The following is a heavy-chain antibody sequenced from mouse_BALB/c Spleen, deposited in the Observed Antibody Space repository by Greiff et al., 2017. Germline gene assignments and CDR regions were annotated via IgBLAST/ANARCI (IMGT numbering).Heavy chain of an antibody. J-gene: IGHJ1*01. CDR3: ARENYGYERYFDV. Sequence: QVQLQQSGPGLVAPSQSLSITCTVSGFSLTSYGVHWVRQPPGKGLELLGVLWAGGSTNYNSALMSRLSISKANSKSQVFLKMNSLQTDDTAMYYCARENYGYERYFDVWGAGTTVTVSS. CDR1: GFSLTSYG. V-gene: IGHV2-9*02. D-gene: IGHD2-2*01. CDR2: LWAGGST.